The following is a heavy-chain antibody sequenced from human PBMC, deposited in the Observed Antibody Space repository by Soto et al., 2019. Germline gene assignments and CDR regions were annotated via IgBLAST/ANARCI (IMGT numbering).Heavy chain of an antibody. J-gene: IGHJ4*02. CDR1: GFTFSSYA. D-gene: IGHD3-9*01. CDR2: ISGSGGST. CDR3: AKSSLRYFDWSHDY. V-gene: IGHV3-23*01. Sequence: GGSLRLSCAASGFTFSSYAMSWVRQAPGKGLEWVSAISGSGGSTYYADSVKGRFTISRDNSKNTLYLQMNSLRAEDTAVYYCAKSSLRYFDWSHDYWGQGTLVTVSS.